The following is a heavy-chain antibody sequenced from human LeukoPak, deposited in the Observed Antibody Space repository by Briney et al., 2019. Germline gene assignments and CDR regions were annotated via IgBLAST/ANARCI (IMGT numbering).Heavy chain of an antibody. J-gene: IGHJ4*02. CDR2: ISSGSRII. Sequence: GGSLRLSCAASGLTFSGQWMNWVRQAPGKGLEWVSFISSGSRIIYYADSVKGRFTVSRDNAKNSLYLQMNSLRDEDTAVYYCARNPAGIGDYWGQGTLVTVSS. D-gene: IGHD1-26*01. V-gene: IGHV3-48*02. CDR1: GLTFSGQW. CDR3: ARNPAGIGDY.